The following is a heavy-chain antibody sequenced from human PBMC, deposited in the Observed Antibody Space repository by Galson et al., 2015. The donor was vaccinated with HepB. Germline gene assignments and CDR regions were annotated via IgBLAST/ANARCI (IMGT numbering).Heavy chain of an antibody. V-gene: IGHV6-1*01. Sequence: CAISGDSVSSTSAAWNWIRQSPSRGLEGLGRTYYRSKWYDDYAVSVKSRITINPDTSKNQFSLQLNSVTPEDTAVYYCARDRKSMKSLAAAGISGFCFDPWGQGTLVTVSS. CDR1: GDSVSSTSAA. CDR3: ARDRKSMKSLAAAGISGFCFDP. CDR2: TYYRSKWYD. J-gene: IGHJ5*02. D-gene: IGHD6-13*01.